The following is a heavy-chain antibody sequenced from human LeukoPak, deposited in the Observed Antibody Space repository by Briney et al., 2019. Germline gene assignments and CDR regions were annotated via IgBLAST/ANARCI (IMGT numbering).Heavy chain of an antibody. CDR3: ARGNLAVRGVKGAGAFDI. V-gene: IGHV4-31*03. CDR2: IYYSGST. J-gene: IGHJ3*02. D-gene: IGHD3-10*01. Sequence: SETLSLTCTVSGGSISSGGYYRSWIRQHPGKGLEWIGNIYYSGSTHYNPSLKSRVSISVDTSKNQFSLKLSSVTAADTAVYYCARGNLAVRGVKGAGAFDIWGQGTMVTVSS. CDR1: GGSISSGGYY.